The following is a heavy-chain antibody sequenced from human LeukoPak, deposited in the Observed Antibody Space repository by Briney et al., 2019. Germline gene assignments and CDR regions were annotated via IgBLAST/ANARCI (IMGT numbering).Heavy chain of an antibody. CDR2: IYYSGST. CDR1: GGSISSYY. D-gene: IGHD4-11*01. J-gene: IGHJ4*02. V-gene: IGHV4-59*01. CDR3: ARDPYMYYFDY. Sequence: NPSETLSLTCTVSGGSISSYYWSWIRQPPGKGLEWIGYIYYSGSTNYNPSLKSRVTISVDTPKNQFSLKLSSVTAADTAVYYCARDPYMYYFDYWGQGTLVTVSS.